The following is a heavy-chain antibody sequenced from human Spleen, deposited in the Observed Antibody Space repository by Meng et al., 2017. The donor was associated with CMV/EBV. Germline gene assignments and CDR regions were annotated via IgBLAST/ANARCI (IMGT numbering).Heavy chain of an antibody. Sequence: GGSLRLSCVASGFTFTHFWMVWVRQAPGKGPEWVAFIQYNGRNKYYADSVKGRFTISRDNSNNTVYLQMRSLRPEDTAVYYCARSSPTIDYWGQGTLVTVSS. CDR3: ARSSPTIDY. D-gene: IGHD1/OR15-1a*01. V-gene: IGHV3-30*02. J-gene: IGHJ4*02. CDR1: GFTFTHFW. CDR2: IQYNGRNK.